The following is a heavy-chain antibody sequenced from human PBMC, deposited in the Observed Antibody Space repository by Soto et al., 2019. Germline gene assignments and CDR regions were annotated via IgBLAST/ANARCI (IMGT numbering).Heavy chain of an antibody. CDR1: GFTFRNNV. Sequence: PGGSLRLSCAASGFTFRNNVLSWVRQAPGKGLDWVSGITGSGRDTYYADSVKGRFTISRVNSKNMVFLQMNSLRAEDTALYYCAKNGLDNSPSAIDSWGPGTLVTVSS. CDR3: AKNGLDNSPSAIDS. J-gene: IGHJ4*02. D-gene: IGHD2-8*01. V-gene: IGHV3-23*01. CDR2: ITGSGRDT.